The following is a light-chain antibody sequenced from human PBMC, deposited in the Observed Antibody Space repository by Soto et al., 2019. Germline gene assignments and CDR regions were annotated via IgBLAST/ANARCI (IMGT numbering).Light chain of an antibody. CDR2: GAS. Sequence: EIVMTQSPATLSVSPGERATLSCRASQSVSSNLAWYQQKPGQAPRLLIYGASTRATGIPARFSGSGSRTEFTLTISSLQAADFAVYHCQHYNNWPITFGQGTRLEIK. CDR3: QHYNNWPIT. J-gene: IGKJ5*01. V-gene: IGKV3-15*01. CDR1: QSVSSN.